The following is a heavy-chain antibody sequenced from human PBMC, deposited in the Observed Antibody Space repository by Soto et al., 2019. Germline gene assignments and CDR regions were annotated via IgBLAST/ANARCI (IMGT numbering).Heavy chain of an antibody. CDR2: IYTSGST. D-gene: IGHD3-3*01. V-gene: IGHV4-4*07. Sequence: SETLSLTCTVSGGSISSYYWSWIRQPAGKGLEWIGRIYTSGSTNYNPSLKSRDTMSVDTSKNQFSLKLSSVTAADTAVYYCARDTYYDFWSGYLPGPDYYYYGMDVWGQGTTVTVSS. J-gene: IGHJ6*02. CDR1: GGSISSYY. CDR3: ARDTYYDFWSGYLPGPDYYYYGMDV.